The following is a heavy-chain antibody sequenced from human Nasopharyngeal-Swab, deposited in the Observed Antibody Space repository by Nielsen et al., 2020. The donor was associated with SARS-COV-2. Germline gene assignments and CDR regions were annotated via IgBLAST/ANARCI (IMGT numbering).Heavy chain of an antibody. CDR2: ISYDCSIQ. CDR1: GFTFSSFG. CDR3: AKDASIDFWSGYVAYGMGV. V-gene: IGHV3-30*18. Sequence: GGSLRLSCAASGFTFSSFGMHWVRQAPGKGLEWVAFISYDCSIQYYADSVKDRFTISRDNAKNSLYLQMNSLRAEDTALYYCAKDASIDFWSGYVAYGMGVWGQGTTVTVYS. J-gene: IGHJ6*02. D-gene: IGHD3-3*01.